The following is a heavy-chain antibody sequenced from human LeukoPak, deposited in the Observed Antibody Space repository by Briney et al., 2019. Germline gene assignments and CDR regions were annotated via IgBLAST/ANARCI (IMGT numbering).Heavy chain of an antibody. V-gene: IGHV3-74*01. CDR1: GFIFSSHW. D-gene: IGHD2-2*01. J-gene: IGHJ4*02. CDR3: ARVSQFPGIPSDY. CDR2: ISSDGRST. Sequence: GGSLRLSCAASGFIFSSHWMHWVRQAPGKGLVWVSRISSDGRSTSYADSVKGRFTASRDNAENTLYLQMNSLRAEDTAVYYCARVSQFPGIPSDYWGQGSLVTVSS.